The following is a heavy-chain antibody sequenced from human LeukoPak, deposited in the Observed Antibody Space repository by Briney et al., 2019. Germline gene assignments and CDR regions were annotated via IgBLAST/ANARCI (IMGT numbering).Heavy chain of an antibody. CDR2: ISSSSTI. CDR1: GFTFSSYS. Sequence: GGSLRLSCAASGFTFSSYSMNWVRQAPGKGLEWVSYISSSSTIYYADSVKGRFTISRDNAKNSLYLQMNSLRAEDTAVYYCARMTYYYGSGSPSGNDYWGQGTLVTVSS. CDR3: ARMTYYYGSGSPSGNDY. V-gene: IGHV3-48*04. J-gene: IGHJ4*02. D-gene: IGHD3-10*01.